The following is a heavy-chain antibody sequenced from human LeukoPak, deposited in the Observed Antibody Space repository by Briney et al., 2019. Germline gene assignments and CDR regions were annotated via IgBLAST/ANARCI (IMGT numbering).Heavy chain of an antibody. CDR1: GFTFSGYW. V-gene: IGHV3-7*01. CDR2: IKQDGSEK. Sequence: GGSLRLSCAASGFTFSGYWMSWVRQAPGKGLEWVANIKQDGSEKYYVDSVKGRFTISRDNAKNSLYLQMNSLRAEDTAVYYCARGGATRDGYNPFDYWGQGTLVTVSS. D-gene: IGHD5-24*01. CDR3: ARGGATRDGYNPFDY. J-gene: IGHJ4*02.